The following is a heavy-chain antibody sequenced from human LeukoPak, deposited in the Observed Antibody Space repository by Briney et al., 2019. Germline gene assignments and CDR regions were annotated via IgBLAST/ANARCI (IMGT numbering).Heavy chain of an antibody. CDR1: GGSISSSDYF. CDR3: ARDRKSNEKGFDY. V-gene: IGHV4-39*07. Sequence: SETLSLTCIVSGGSISSSDYFWGWIRQPPGKEPEWIGSIYYSGNTYYNPSLKSRVIISVDKSKNQFSLKLSSVTAADTAVYYCARDRKSNEKGFDYWGQGTLVTVSS. CDR2: IYYSGNT. D-gene: IGHD1-1*01. J-gene: IGHJ4*02.